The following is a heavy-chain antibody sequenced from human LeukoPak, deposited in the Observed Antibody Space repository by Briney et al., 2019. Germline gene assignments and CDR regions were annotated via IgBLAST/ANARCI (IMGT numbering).Heavy chain of an antibody. J-gene: IGHJ4*02. D-gene: IGHD3-9*01. CDR1: GFTFSIYA. CDR3: TTEALRYFDWSNPHFDY. Sequence: GGSLRLSCAASGFTFSIYAMSWVRQAPGKGLEGVGRIKSKTDGGTTDYAAPVKGRFTISRDDSKNTLYLQMNSLKTEDTAVYYCTTEALRYFDWSNPHFDYWGQGTLVTVSS. V-gene: IGHV3-15*01. CDR2: IKSKTDGGTT.